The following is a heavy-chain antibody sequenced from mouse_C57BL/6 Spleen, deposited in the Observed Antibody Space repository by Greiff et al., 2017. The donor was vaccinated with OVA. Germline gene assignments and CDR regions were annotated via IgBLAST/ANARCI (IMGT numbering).Heavy chain of an antibody. CDR3: ARLRPSYAMDY. D-gene: IGHD2-12*01. J-gene: IGHJ4*01. Sequence: VQLQQPGAELVKPGASVPHSCKASGYTFTSYWMQWVKQRPGQGLEWIGEIDPSDSYTNYNQKFKGKATLTVDTSSSPAYMQLSSLTSEDAAVYYCARLRPSYAMDYWGQGTSVTVSS. V-gene: IGHV1-50*01. CDR2: IDPSDSYT. CDR1: GYTFTSYW.